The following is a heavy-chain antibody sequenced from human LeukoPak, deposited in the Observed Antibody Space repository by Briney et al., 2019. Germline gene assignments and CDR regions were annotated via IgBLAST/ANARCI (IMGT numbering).Heavy chain of an antibody. D-gene: IGHD2-2*01. Sequence: GRSLRLSCAASGFTFSSYAMHWVRQAPGKGLEWVAVISYDGSNKYYADSVKGRFTISRDNSKNTLYLQMNSLRAEDTAVYYCAREWCSSTSRCFDYWGQGTLVTVSS. CDR2: ISYDGSNK. CDR1: GFTFSSYA. CDR3: AREWCSSTSRCFDY. V-gene: IGHV3-30*04. J-gene: IGHJ4*02.